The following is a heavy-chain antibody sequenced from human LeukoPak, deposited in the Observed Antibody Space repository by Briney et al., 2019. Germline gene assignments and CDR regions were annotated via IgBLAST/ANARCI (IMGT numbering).Heavy chain of an antibody. CDR1: GGSFSGYY. CDR2: FNHSGST. CDR3: ARTAVRGSIAATRGYFDY. D-gene: IGHD5-12*01. V-gene: IGHV4-34*01. J-gene: IGHJ4*02. Sequence: SETLSLTCAVYGGSFSGYYWSGIHKPPGKGLEWIGDFNHSGSTNYNPSLKSQVTISVDTSKNQFYLKLSSVTAADTAVYYCARTAVRGSIAATRGYFDYWGQGTLVTVSS.